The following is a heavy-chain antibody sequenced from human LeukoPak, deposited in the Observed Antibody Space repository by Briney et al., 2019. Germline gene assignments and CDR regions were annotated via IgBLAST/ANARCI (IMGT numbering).Heavy chain of an antibody. CDR1: GFTFSNYF. V-gene: IGHV3-23*01. D-gene: IGHD1-26*01. CDR2: LSGSAGSA. J-gene: IGHJ4*02. Sequence: GGSLRLSCAASGFTFSNYFISWVRQAPGKGLEWVSTLSGSAGSAYYADSVKGLFTIARDNSKNTLYLQMNTLSAEDTAISYCAKDFKGGGTAFDTWGQGTLVTVSS. CDR3: AKDFKGGGTAFDT.